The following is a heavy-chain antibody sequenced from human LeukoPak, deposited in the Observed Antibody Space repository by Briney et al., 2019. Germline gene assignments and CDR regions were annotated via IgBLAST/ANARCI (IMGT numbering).Heavy chain of an antibody. CDR3: SRDCSGGRCYEEMDF. Sequence: AGGSLRLSCIGSGYTFGDYAITWVRQAPGEGLEWVAMIRSKAYGGTIEYAASVKGRFTISRDDSKSIAYLQMNSLKTEDTAVYYCSRDCSGGRCYEEMDFWGQGTLVTVSS. CDR2: IRSKAYGGTI. V-gene: IGHV3-49*04. D-gene: IGHD2-15*01. J-gene: IGHJ4*02. CDR1: GYTFGDYA.